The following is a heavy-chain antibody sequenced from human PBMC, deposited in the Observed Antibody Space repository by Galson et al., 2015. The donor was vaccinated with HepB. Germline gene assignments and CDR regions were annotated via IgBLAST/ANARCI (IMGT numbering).Heavy chain of an antibody. D-gene: IGHD3-10*02. J-gene: IGHJ4*02. CDR2: INGGGDTT. CDR3: AKGLTMYYFDY. Sequence: SLRLSCAASGFTFSNYAMSWVRQAPGKGLEWVSVINGGGDTTYYAASVKGRFTVSRDNSKNTLYLQMNSPRADDTAVYYCAKGLTMYYFDYWGQGTLVTVSS. CDR1: GFTFSNYA. V-gene: IGHV3-23*01.